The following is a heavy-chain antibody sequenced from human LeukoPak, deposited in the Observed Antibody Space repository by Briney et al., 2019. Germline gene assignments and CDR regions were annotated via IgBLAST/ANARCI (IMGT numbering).Heavy chain of an antibody. CDR2: IKQDGSEK. J-gene: IGHJ3*02. CDR3: ARDGYLWFGEYDAFDI. Sequence: GGSLRLSCAASGFTFSSYWMSWVRQAPGKGLEWVANIKQDGSEKYYVDSVKGRFTISRDNAKNSLYLQMNSLRAEDTAVYYCARDGYLWFGEYDAFDIWGQGTMVTVSS. D-gene: IGHD3-10*01. CDR1: GFTFSSYW. V-gene: IGHV3-7*01.